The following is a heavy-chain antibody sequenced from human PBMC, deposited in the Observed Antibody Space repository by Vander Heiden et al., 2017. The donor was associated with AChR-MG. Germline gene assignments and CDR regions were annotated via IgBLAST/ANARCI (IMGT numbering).Heavy chain of an antibody. CDR3: ARGGVPAAMGGWFDP. Sequence: QGQLVEPGGGVVQPGWSLVLACAASGFTSSCYGLPWVRQAPGKGLEWVAVIWYDGSNKYYADSVKGRFTISRDNSKNTLYLQMNSLRAEDTAVYYCARGGVPAAMGGWFDPWGQGTLVTVSS. D-gene: IGHD2-2*01. V-gene: IGHV3-33*01. CDR1: GFTSSCYG. J-gene: IGHJ5*02. CDR2: IWYDGSNK.